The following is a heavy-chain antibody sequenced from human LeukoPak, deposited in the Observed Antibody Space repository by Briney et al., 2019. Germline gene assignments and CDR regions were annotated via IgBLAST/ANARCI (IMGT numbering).Heavy chain of an antibody. CDR1: GFTFSSYW. CDR2: IKQDGNEK. Sequence: GGSLRLSCAASGFTFSSYWMSWVRQAPGTGLEWVADIKQDGNEKYYVDSVKGRFTISSDNAKNSLYLQMHSLRAEDTAVYYCARDDFVSGHDILTAYFYYYYMDVWGKGTTVTVSS. J-gene: IGHJ6*03. D-gene: IGHD3-9*01. CDR3: ARDDFVSGHDILTAYFYYYYMDV. V-gene: IGHV3-7*01.